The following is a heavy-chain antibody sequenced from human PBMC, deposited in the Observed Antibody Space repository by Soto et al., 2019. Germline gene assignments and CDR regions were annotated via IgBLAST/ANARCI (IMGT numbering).Heavy chain of an antibody. CDR2: ISSSSSYI. D-gene: IGHD2-15*01. Sequence: PGGSLRLSCAASGFTFSSYSMNWVRQAPGKGLEWVSSISSSSSYIYYVDSVKGRFTISRDNAKNSLYLQMNSLRAEDTAVYYCARDRRVVGYPFDPWGQGTLVTVSS. J-gene: IGHJ5*02. V-gene: IGHV3-21*01. CDR3: ARDRRVVGYPFDP. CDR1: GFTFSSYS.